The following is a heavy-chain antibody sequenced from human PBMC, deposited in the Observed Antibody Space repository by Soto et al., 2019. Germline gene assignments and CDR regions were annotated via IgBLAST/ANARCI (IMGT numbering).Heavy chain of an antibody. CDR2: IYYSGST. CDR3: ARRYGGNFDY. Sequence: SETLSLTCTVSGGSISSYYWSWIRQPPGKGLGWIGYIYYSGSTNYNPSLKSRVTISVDTSKNQFSLKLTSVTAADTAVYYCARRYGGNFDYWGQGTLVTVSS. J-gene: IGHJ4*02. V-gene: IGHV4-59*01. D-gene: IGHD1-26*01. CDR1: GGSISSYY.